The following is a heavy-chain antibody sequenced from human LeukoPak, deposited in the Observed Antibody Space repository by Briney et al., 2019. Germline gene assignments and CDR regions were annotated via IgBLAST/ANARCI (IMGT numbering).Heavy chain of an antibody. D-gene: IGHD1-26*01. CDR2: IIPIFGTA. J-gene: IGHJ3*02. V-gene: IGHV1-69*05. CDR1: GGTFSSYA. CDR3: ATSGSYYTVSDAFDI. Sequence: SVKVSCKASGGTFSSYAISWVRQAPGQGLEWMGRIIPIFGTANYAQKFQGRVTITTDESTSTAYMELSSLRSEDTAVYYCATSGSYYTVSDAFDIWGQGTMVTVSS.